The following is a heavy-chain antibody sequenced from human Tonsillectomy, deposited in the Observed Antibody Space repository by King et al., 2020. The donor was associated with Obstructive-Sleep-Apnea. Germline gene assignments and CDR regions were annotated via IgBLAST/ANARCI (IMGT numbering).Heavy chain of an antibody. CDR1: GFTFSNYG. Sequence: VQLVESGGGVVQPGRSLRLSCAASGFTFSNYGIHWVRQAPGKGLEWVAFIRYDGSNKYYGDSVKGRFTISRDNSKNRQYRQMNSLRPEDTAVYYCARGSYSSGWEGDYWGQGTLVIVSS. J-gene: IGHJ4*02. CDR2: IRYDGSNK. V-gene: IGHV3-30*02. CDR3: ARGSYSSGWEGDY. D-gene: IGHD6-19*01.